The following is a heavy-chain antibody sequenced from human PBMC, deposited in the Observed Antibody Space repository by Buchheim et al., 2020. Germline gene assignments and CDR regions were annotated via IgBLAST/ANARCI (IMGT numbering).Heavy chain of an antibody. CDR1: VFTLSSYE. V-gene: IGHV3-48*03. J-gene: IGHJ6*02. CDR3: ARRIGYGYGMDV. CDR2: IMSCCGNS. Sequence: EVQLMESGGALVQPGVSLRLSCAASVFTLSSYEMLWVRQAPGEGLEWVSLIMSCCGNSFYADSVRCRFTISCDNGKTSLYLQMNSLRVEDTAVYYCARRIGYGYGMDVWGQGTT. D-gene: IGHD5-18*01.